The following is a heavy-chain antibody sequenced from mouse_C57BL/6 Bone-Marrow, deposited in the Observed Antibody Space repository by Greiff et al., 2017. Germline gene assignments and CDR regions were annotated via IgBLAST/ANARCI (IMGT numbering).Heavy chain of an antibody. CDR2: IDPSDSYT. D-gene: IGHD1-1*01. V-gene: IGHV1-69*01. J-gene: IGHJ2*01. CDR3: ASSLDYYGSTLDY. Sequence: QVQLQQPGAELVMPGASVKLSCKASGYTFTSYWMHWVKQRPGQGLEWIGEIDPSDSYTNYNQKFKGKSTLTVDKSSSTAYMQLSSLTSEDSAVYYFASSLDYYGSTLDYWGQGTTLTVSS. CDR1: GYTFTSYW.